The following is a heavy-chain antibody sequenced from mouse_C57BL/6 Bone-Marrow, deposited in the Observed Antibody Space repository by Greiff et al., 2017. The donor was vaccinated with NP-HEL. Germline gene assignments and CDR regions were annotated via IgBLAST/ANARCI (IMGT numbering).Heavy chain of an antibody. J-gene: IGHJ3*01. CDR3: VRPYYGSGCAWFAY. CDR2: IRSKSNNYAT. Sequence: EVMLVESGGGLVQPKGSLKLSCAASGFSFTTYAMNWVRQAPGKGLEWVARIRSKSNNYATYYAVSVKDRLTISRDDSESLLYLQRNNLKTEDTAMYYCVRPYYGSGCAWFAYWGQGTLVTVSA. D-gene: IGHD1-1*01. V-gene: IGHV10-1*01. CDR1: GFSFTTYA.